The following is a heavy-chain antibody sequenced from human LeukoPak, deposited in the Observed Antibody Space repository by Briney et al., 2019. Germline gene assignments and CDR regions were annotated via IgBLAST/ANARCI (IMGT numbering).Heavy chain of an antibody. CDR1: GYTFTGYY. CDR2: INPNSGGT. Sequence: GASVKVSCKASGYTFTGYYMHWVRQAPGQGLEWMGWINPNSGGTNYAQKFQGRVTMTRDTSISTAYMELGRLRSDDTAVYYCARDVTLKWELEDMFDYWGQGTLVTVSS. J-gene: IGHJ4*02. D-gene: IGHD1-26*01. CDR3: ARDVTLKWELEDMFDY. V-gene: IGHV1-2*02.